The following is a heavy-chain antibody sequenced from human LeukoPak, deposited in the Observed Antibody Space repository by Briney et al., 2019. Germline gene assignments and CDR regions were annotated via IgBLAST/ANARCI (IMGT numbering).Heavy chain of an antibody. V-gene: IGHV4-39*01. J-gene: IGHJ5*02. D-gene: IGHD3-10*01. CDR3: ARSPPVLLWFGESTSGWFDP. CDR1: GGSISTGNYW. CDR2: IFHTGKT. Sequence: SETLSLTCDVSGGSISTGNYWWGWLRQPPGKGLEWIGIIFHTGKTHDNPSLKSRVSMSVDTSKNQFSLRLSAVTAADTAVYYCARSPPVLLWFGESTSGWFDPWGQGTLVTVSS.